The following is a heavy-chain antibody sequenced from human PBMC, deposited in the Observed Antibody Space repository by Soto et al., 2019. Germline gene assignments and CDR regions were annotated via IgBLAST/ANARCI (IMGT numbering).Heavy chain of an antibody. D-gene: IGHD6-19*01. J-gene: IGHJ4*02. CDR1: GGSITKYF. V-gene: IGHV4-59*01. CDR2: IYHSGIT. Sequence: SETLSLTCSASGGSITKYFWSWIRQPPGKGLEWIGFIYHSGITNYNPSLMSRVAISVDTPKNQFSLKLTSVTAADTAVYYCARSIAVAGPFDYWGQGTLVTVSS. CDR3: ARSIAVAGPFDY.